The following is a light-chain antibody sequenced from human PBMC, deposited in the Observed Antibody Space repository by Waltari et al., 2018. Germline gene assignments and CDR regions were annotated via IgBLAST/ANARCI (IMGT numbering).Light chain of an antibody. V-gene: IGKV3-20*01. CDR3: QQYDVSPLT. J-gene: IGKJ4*01. CDR2: GAF. CDR1: QTIRTTY. Sequence: EIVLTQSPGTLSLSQGEGATLSCRTSQTIRTTYLAWYQQKPGQAPTLLIYGAFTRATGIPDRFTGSGSGTDFSLTISSLEPEDFATYYCQQYDVSPLTFGGGTKVEIK.